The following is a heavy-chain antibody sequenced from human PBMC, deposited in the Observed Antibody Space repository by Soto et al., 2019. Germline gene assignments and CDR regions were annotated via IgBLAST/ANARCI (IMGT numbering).Heavy chain of an antibody. J-gene: IGHJ4*02. Sequence: ASVKVSCKASGYTFTSYAMHWVRQAPGQRLEWMGWINAGNGNTKYSQKLQGRVTITRDTSASTAYMELSSLKSEDTAVYYCAREAVAGSSDYWGQGXLVTVSS. CDR3: AREAVAGSSDY. D-gene: IGHD6-19*01. V-gene: IGHV1-3*01. CDR1: GYTFTSYA. CDR2: INAGNGNT.